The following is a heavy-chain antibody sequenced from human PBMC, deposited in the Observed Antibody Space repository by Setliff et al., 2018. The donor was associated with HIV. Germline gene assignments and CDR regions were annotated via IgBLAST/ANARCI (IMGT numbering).Heavy chain of an antibody. Sequence: ASVKVSCKASGYTFRIYGIHWVRQAPGQRLEWMGWINAGNGDTKYSQKFQDRVAITGDTSASTVFMELSSLRSEDTGVYYCAREYSGISYGDIDFWGEGTVVTVSS. CDR1: GYTFRIYG. V-gene: IGHV1-3*01. CDR3: AREYSGISYGDIDF. D-gene: IGHD1-26*01. CDR2: INAGNGDT. J-gene: IGHJ4*02.